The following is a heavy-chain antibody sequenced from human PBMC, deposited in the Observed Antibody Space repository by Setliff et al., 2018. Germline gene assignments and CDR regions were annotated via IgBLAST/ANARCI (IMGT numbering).Heavy chain of an antibody. Sequence: PSETLSLTCTVSGDSISSGGYYWTWIRRPAGKGLEWIGHFHTGGSTNYNRSLRSRVSISVDTSKNQFSLKLSSVTAADTATYYCARAGPTVTFFRVLVISWWDPWGQGSLVTVSS. D-gene: IGHD3-3*01. CDR2: FHTGGST. J-gene: IGHJ5*02. V-gene: IGHV4-61*09. CDR1: GDSISSGGYY. CDR3: ARAGPTVTFFRVLVISWWDP.